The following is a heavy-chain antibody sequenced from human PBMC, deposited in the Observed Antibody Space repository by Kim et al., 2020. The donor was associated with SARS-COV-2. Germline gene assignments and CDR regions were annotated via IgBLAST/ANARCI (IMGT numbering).Heavy chain of an antibody. Sequence: GGSLRLSCAASGFTFSSYAMSWVRQAPGKGLEWVSAISGSGGSTYYADSVKGRFTISRDNSKNTLYLQMNSLRAEDTAVYYCAKLGGRSSSWHGDWYFDLWGRGTLVTVSS. J-gene: IGHJ2*01. CDR1: GFTFSSYA. CDR3: AKLGGRSSSWHGDWYFDL. D-gene: IGHD6-13*01. CDR2: ISGSGGST. V-gene: IGHV3-23*01.